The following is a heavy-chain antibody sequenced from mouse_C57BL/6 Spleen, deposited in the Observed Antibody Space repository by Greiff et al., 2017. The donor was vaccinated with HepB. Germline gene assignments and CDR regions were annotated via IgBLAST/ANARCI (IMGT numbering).Heavy chain of an antibody. Sequence: QVHVKQPGAELVRPGSSVKLSCKASGYTFTSYWMDWVKQRPGQGLEWIGNIYPSDSETHYNQKFKDKATLTVDKSSSTAYMQLSSLTSEDSAVYYCARSRYYSKSSPYWYFDVWGTGTTVTVSS. J-gene: IGHJ1*03. CDR3: ARSRYYSKSSPYWYFDV. D-gene: IGHD2-5*01. V-gene: IGHV1-61*01. CDR2: IYPSDSET. CDR1: GYTFTSYW.